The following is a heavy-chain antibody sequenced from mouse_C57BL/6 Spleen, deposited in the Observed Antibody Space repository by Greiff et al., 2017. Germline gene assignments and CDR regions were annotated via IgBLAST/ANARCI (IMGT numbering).Heavy chain of an antibody. CDR1: GYTFTDYN. Sequence: EVQLQQSGPGLVKPGASVKMSCKASGYTFTDYNMHWVKQSHGKSLEWIGYINPNNGGTSSNQKFKGKATLTVNKYSSTAYMELRSLTSEDSAVYYCAREEGYGNPFGYWGQGTTLTVSS. J-gene: IGHJ2*01. CDR2: INPNNGGT. CDR3: AREEGYGNPFGY. D-gene: IGHD2-1*01. V-gene: IGHV1-22*01.